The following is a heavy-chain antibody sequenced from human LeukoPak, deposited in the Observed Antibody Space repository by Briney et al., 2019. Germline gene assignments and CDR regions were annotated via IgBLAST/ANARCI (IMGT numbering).Heavy chain of an antibody. J-gene: IGHJ4*02. CDR1: GFTFDDYA. CDR2: NSWNSGSI. D-gene: IGHD5-18*01. V-gene: IGHV3-9*01. Sequence: GVSLTLSCAASGFTFDDYAMHWVRQAPGKGLEWVSDNSWNSGSIGYADSVKGRFTISRNNAMNSLYLQMNSLRAEDPPLYYCANARGYRYAEDIDYWGEGTLVTVSS. CDR3: ANARGYRYAEDIDY.